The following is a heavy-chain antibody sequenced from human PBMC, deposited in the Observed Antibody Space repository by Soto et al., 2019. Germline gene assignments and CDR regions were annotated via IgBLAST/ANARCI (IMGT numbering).Heavy chain of an antibody. CDR1: GFTFSSYA. V-gene: IGHV3-23*01. CDR2: ISGSGGST. J-gene: IGHJ4*02. Sequence: GGSLRLSCAASGFTFSSYAMSWVRQAPGKGLEWVSAISGSGGSTYYADSVKGRFTISRDNSKNTLYLQMNSLRAEDTAVYYCGFGPEIVVVPAAMTYWGQGTLGTVSS. D-gene: IGHD2-2*01. CDR3: GFGPEIVVVPAAMTY.